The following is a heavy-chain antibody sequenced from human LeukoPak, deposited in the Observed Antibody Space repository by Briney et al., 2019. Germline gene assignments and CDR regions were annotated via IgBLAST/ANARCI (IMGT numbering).Heavy chain of an antibody. CDR2: ISSSGTGT. V-gene: IGHV3-23*01. CDR1: GFTFSDYA. Sequence: SGGSLRLSCAASGFTFSDYAMSWVRQAAGEGLEWVSAISSSGTGTFYADSVKGRFTISRDNSKNTLYLQINSLRAEDTAVYYCTKRYSAYEEYWGQGTLVTVSS. J-gene: IGHJ4*02. CDR3: TKRYSAYEEY. D-gene: IGHD5-12*01.